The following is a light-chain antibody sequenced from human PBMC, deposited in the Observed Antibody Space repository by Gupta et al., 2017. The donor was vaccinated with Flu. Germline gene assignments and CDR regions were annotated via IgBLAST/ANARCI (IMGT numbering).Light chain of an antibody. J-gene: IGLJ1*01. CDR2: EVT. CDR1: SSDVGSYNY. V-gene: IGLV2-8*01. Sequence: VTISCSGTSSDVGSYNYVSWYHTRPGKARELIVYEVTKRPSGVTARFSGSKSGNTASLTVSGRQDEEEADYYCSADAGSTNFVFGTGTKVTVL. CDR3: SADAGSTNFV.